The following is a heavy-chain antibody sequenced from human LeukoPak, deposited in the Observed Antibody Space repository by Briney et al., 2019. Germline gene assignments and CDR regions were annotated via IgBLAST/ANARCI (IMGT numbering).Heavy chain of an antibody. CDR1: GFTFSSYS. Sequence: GGSLRLSCTASGFTFSSYSMNWVRQAPGKGLEWVSSISTSSSYIYYADSVKGRFTISRDNARNSLYLQMNTLRAEDTAVYYCARGRLYGSYIWGQGTMVTVSS. V-gene: IGHV3-21*01. CDR3: ARGRLYGSYI. CDR2: ISTSSSYI. J-gene: IGHJ3*02. D-gene: IGHD3-10*01.